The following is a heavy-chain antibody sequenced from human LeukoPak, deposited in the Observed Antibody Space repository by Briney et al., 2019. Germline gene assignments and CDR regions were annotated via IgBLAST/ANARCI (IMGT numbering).Heavy chain of an antibody. V-gene: IGHV3-48*01. CDR2: ITNSGNSK. Sequence: HPGGSLRLSCAASEFTFSSYSMNWVRQAPGKGLEWVSYITNSGNSKSYADSVKGRFTISRDNTKNSLYLQMNSLRAEDTAVYYCARDSEISALGYFDYWGQGTLVTVSS. CDR3: ARDSEISALGYFDY. D-gene: IGHD2-15*01. CDR1: EFTFSSYS. J-gene: IGHJ4*02.